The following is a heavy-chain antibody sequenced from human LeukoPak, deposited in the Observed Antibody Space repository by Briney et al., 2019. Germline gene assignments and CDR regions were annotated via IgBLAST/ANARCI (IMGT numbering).Heavy chain of an antibody. CDR1: GFIFSSFT. D-gene: IGHD1-26*01. CDR3: ARGSRIVGAPPDY. Sequence: GGSLRLSCAASGFIFSSFTMNWVRQAPGKGLEWVSSIRSSSSYIYSGDSVQGRFTISRDNAKNSLYLQMNSLRAEDTAVYYCARGSRIVGAPPDYWGQGILVTVSS. V-gene: IGHV3-21*01. J-gene: IGHJ4*02. CDR2: IRSSSSYI.